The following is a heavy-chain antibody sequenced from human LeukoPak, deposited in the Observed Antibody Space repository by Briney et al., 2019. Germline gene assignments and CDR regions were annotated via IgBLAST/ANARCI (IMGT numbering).Heavy chain of an antibody. V-gene: IGHV1-8*03. CDR1: GYTFTSYD. J-gene: IGHJ6*03. D-gene: IGHD4-11*01. CDR3: VMKVTEGDYYYMDV. CDR2: MNPNSGNT. Sequence: ASVKVSCKASGYTFTSYDINWVRQATGQGLEWMGWMNPNSGNTGYAQKFQGRVTITRNTFISTAYMELSSLRSEDTAVYYCVMKVTEGDYYYMDVWGKGTTVTVSS.